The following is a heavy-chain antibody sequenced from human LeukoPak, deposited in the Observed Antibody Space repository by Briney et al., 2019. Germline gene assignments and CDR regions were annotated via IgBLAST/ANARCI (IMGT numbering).Heavy chain of an antibody. CDR1: GFSFSTYA. D-gene: IGHD6-13*01. V-gene: IGHV3-23*01. Sequence: SGGSLRLSCAASGFSFSTYAMSWVRQIPGKGLEWVSAISGSDPGTYYADSVKGRFTISRDNSKNTLYLQMNSLRAEDTAVYYCAKNIGSMLAAAGCYWGQGTLVTVSS. CDR3: AKNIGSMLAAAGCY. CDR2: ISGSDPGT. J-gene: IGHJ4*02.